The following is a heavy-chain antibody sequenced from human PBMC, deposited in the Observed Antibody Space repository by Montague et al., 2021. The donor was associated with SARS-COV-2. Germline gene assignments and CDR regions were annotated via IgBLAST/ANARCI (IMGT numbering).Heavy chain of an antibody. J-gene: IGHJ5*02. CDR3: ARRITMVRGVTKRNNWFDP. CDR2: IFHSGST. D-gene: IGHD3-10*01. V-gene: IGHV4-4*02. CDR1: GGSISSDNW. Sequence: SGTLSLTCAVSGGSISSDNWWSWVRQSPGKGLEWIGEIFHSGSTNYNPSLKSRVTVSVDKSKNDFSLKLSPVTAADTAMYYCARRITMVRGVTKRNNWFDPWGRGILVTVSS.